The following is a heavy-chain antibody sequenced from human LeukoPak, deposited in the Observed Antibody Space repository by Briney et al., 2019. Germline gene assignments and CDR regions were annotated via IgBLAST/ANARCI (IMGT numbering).Heavy chain of an antibody. CDR3: GRVRTGNTCSPEYFED. CDR2: LFYSGNT. CDR1: GGSISSYY. J-gene: IGHJ1*01. D-gene: IGHD2-21*01. V-gene: IGHV4-59*01. Sequence: SSETLSLTCSVSGGSISSYYWSWIRQPPGKGLEWIGYLFYSGNTNSNPSLKSRVTILADTSKNQFSLRLNSVTAADTAVYFCGRVRTGNTCSPEYFEDWGQGTLVTVSS.